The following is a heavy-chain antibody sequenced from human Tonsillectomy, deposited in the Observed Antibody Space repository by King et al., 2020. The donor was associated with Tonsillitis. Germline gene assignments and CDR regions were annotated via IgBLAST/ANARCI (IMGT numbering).Heavy chain of an antibody. Sequence: VQLVESGGGLIQPGGSLRLSCVASGFTFSSYAMSWVRQAPGKGLEWVSVISGSGATTYYADSVKGRFIISRDNSKNTVYLQMSSLRVEDRAVYYCVKQRISYYDNRGGFDYWGQGTMVTVSS. V-gene: IGHV3-23*04. CDR2: ISGSGATT. CDR3: VKQRISYYDNRGGFDY. D-gene: IGHD3-22*01. J-gene: IGHJ4*02. CDR1: GFTFSSYA.